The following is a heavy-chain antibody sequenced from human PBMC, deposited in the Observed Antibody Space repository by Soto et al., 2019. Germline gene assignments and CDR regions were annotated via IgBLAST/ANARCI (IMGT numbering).Heavy chain of an antibody. CDR2: IWYDGSNK. Sequence: PMRLSCAASGFTSSSYGMHWVRQAPGKGLEWVAVIWYDGSNKYYADSVKGRFTISRDNSKNTLYLQMNSLRAEDTAVYYCARDNGSSGNFDYWGQGTLVTVSS. CDR1: GFTSSSYG. CDR3: ARDNGSSGNFDY. D-gene: IGHD6-6*01. J-gene: IGHJ4*02. V-gene: IGHV3-33*01.